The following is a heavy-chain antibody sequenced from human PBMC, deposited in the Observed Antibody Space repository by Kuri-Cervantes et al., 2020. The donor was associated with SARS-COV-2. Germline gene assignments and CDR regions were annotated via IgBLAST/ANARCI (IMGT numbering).Heavy chain of an antibody. J-gene: IGHJ6*02. V-gene: IGHV3-9*01. CDR2: ISWNSGSI. Sequence: GGSLRLSCAASGFTFDDYAMHWVRQAPGKGLEWVSGISWNSGSIGYADSVKGRFTISRDNAKNSLYLQMNSLRVEDTAVYYCARDSPWGSTSCYNCHGMDVWGQGTTVTVSS. CDR3: ARDSPWGSTSCYNCHGMDV. D-gene: IGHD2-2*02. CDR1: GFTFDDYA.